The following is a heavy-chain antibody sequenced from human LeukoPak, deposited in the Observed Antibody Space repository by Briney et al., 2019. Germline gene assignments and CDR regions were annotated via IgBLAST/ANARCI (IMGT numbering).Heavy chain of an antibody. CDR1: GGSISSSSYY. D-gene: IGHD6-19*01. CDR2: IYYTGNT. CDR3: ASIPGISVSAYYFDY. J-gene: IGHJ4*02. Sequence: SETLSLTCTVSGGSISSSSYYWGWIRQPPGKGLEWIGTIYYTGNTYYNPSLKSRVTISVDTSKNQFSLKLSSVTAADTAVYYCASIPGISVSAYYFDYWGQGTLVTVSS. V-gene: IGHV4-39*01.